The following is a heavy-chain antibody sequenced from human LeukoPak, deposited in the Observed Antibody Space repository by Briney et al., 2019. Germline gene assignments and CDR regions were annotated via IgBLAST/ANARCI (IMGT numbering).Heavy chain of an antibody. CDR1: GFTFSSYA. D-gene: IGHD3-10*01. CDR2: ISGSGGST. CDR3: AKDFIHGSGKDAFDI. J-gene: IGHJ3*02. Sequence: PGGSLRLSCAASGFTFSSYAMSWVRQAPGKGLEWVSAISGSGGSTYYADYVKGRFTISRDNSKNTLHLQMNSLRAVDTAVYYCAKDFIHGSGKDAFDIWGQGTMVTVSS. V-gene: IGHV3-23*01.